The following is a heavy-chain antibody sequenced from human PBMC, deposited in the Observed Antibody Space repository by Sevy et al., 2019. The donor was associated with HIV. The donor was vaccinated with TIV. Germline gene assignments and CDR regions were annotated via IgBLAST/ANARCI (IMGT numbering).Heavy chain of an antibody. CDR1: GFTFSSYW. J-gene: IGHJ4*02. D-gene: IGHD1-26*01. Sequence: GGSLRLSCAASGFTFSSYWMHWVRQAPGKGLVWMSRIYADGSITSYVDSVEGRFTISRDNARNTLYLQMNSLRAEDTAGYYCARASGGTYPEKFDHGGQGTLVTVSS. CDR3: ARASGGTYPEKFDH. V-gene: IGHV3-74*01. CDR2: IYADGSIT.